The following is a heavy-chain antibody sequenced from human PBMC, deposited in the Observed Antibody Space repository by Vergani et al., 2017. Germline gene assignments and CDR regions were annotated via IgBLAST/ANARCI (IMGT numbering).Heavy chain of an antibody. CDR1: GYSFTSYW. CDR3: ARRSRGYSCGWYRNGMDV. V-gene: IGHV5-51*01. CDR2: IYPGDSYT. D-gene: IGHD6-19*01. Sequence: EVQLVQSGAEVKKPGESLKISCKGSGYSFTSYWIGWVRQMPGKGLEWMGIIYPGDSYTRYSPSLQGQVTIPADKSISTAYLQWSSLKASDTAMYYCARRSRGYSCGWYRNGMDVWGQGPTVTVSS. J-gene: IGHJ6*02.